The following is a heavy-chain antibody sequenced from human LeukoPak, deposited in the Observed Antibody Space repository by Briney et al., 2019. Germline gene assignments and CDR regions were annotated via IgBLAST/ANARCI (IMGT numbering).Heavy chain of an antibody. CDR2: ISGSGGST. CDR3: AKHSCYYDSSGHDFDY. J-gene: IGHJ4*02. V-gene: IGHV3-23*01. D-gene: IGHD3-22*01. Sequence: GGSLRLSCAASGFTFSSYAMSWVRQAPGKGLEWVSAISGSGGSTYYADSVKGRFTISRDNSKNTLYLQMNSLRAEDTAVYYCAKHSCYYDSSGHDFDYWGQGTLVTVSS. CDR1: GFTFSSYA.